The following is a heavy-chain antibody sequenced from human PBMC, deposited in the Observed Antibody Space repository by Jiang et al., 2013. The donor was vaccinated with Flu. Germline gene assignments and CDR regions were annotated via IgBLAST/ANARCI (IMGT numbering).Heavy chain of an antibody. J-gene: IGHJ4*02. D-gene: IGHD4-17*01. V-gene: IGHV2-5*02. CDR2: IYWDDDK. CDR3: ARYDYGHYYFDY. CDR1: GFSLSTNGVG. Sequence: QTLTVTCTFSGFSLSTNGVGVGWIRQPPGKALEWLALIYWDDDKRYSPSLKSRLTLTKDTSKNQVVHLTMTNVDPVDTATYYCARYDYGHYYFDYWGQGTLVTVSS.